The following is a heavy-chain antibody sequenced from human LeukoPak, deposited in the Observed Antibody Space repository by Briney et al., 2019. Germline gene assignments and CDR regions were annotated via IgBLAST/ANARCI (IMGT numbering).Heavy chain of an antibody. J-gene: IGHJ4*02. CDR1: GYTFTGYY. Sequence: ASVKVSCKASGYTFTGYYMHWVRQAPGQGLEWMGWINPNSGGTNYAQKFQGRVTMTRDTSISTAYMELSRLRSDDTAVYYCAKDSPGHRVLRFLEWLFRFDYWGQGTLVTVSS. CDR2: INPNSGGT. V-gene: IGHV1-2*02. CDR3: AKDSPGHRVLRFLEWLFRFDY. D-gene: IGHD3-3*01.